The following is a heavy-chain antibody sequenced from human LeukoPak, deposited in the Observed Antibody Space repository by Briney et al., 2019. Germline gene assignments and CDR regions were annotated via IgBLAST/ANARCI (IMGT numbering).Heavy chain of an antibody. J-gene: IGHJ6*02. CDR3: ARRFVQLRPTTLSYYYYGMDV. Sequence: ASVKVSCKASGYTFTSYGISWVRQAPGQGLEWMGWISAYNGNTNYAQKLQGRVTMTTDTSTSTAYMELRSLRSDDTAVYYCARRFVQLRPTTLSYYYYGMDVWGQGTTVTVSS. CDR1: GYTFTSYG. CDR2: ISAYNGNT. V-gene: IGHV1-18*01. D-gene: IGHD2-2*01.